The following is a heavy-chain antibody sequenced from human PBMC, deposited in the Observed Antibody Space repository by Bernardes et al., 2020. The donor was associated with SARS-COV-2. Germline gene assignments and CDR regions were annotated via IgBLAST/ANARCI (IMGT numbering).Heavy chain of an antibody. CDR1: GGSISSSSYY. J-gene: IGHJ4*02. D-gene: IGHD5-18*01. CDR3: ARGGSRATWIQLWFSPPFDY. Sequence: TLSLTCTVSGGSISSSSYYWGWIRQPPGKGLEWIGSIYYSGSTYYNPSLKSRVTISVDTSKNQFSLKLSSVTAADTAVYYCARGGSRATWIQLWFSPPFDYWGQGTLVTVSS. V-gene: IGHV4-39*01. CDR2: IYYSGST.